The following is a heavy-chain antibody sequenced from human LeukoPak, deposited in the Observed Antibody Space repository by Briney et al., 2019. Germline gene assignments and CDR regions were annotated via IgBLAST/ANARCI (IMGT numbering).Heavy chain of an antibody. CDR2: ISSSSSYI. V-gene: IGHV3-21*01. J-gene: IGHJ4*02. CDR1: GFTFSSYS. D-gene: IGHD1-26*01. CDR3: APSIVGAPVVVY. Sequence: KPGGSLRLSCAASGFTFSSYSMNWVRQAPGKGLEWVSSISSSSSYIYYADSVKGRFTISRDNAKNSPYLQMNSLRAEDTAVYYCAPSIVGAPVVVYWGQGTLVTVSS.